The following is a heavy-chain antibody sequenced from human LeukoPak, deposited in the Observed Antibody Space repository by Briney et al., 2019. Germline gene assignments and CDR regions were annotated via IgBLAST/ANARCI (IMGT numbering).Heavy chain of an antibody. CDR2: IYYSGST. D-gene: IGHD3-22*01. Sequence: PWETLSLTCPVSGGSISSSSYYCGWIRQPPWKGLEWIGSIYYSGSTYYNPSLKSRVTISVDTSKNQFSLKLSSVTAADTAVYYCARWVKGYYYDSSGYPGFDYWGQGTLVTVSS. V-gene: IGHV4-39*01. CDR1: GGSISSSSYY. J-gene: IGHJ4*02. CDR3: ARWVKGYYYDSSGYPGFDY.